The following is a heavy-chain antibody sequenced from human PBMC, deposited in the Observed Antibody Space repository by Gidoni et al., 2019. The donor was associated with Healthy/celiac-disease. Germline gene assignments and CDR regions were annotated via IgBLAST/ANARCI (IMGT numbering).Heavy chain of an antibody. Sequence: EVQLLESGGGLVQPGGSLRLSWPASGFTFSSYAFSWVRQAPGKGLEWVSAISGSGGSTYYADSVKGRFTISRDNSKNTLYLQMNSLRAEDTAVYYCAKDIPGHYDFWSGYDYYYYGMDVWGQGTTVTVSS. CDR1: GFTFSSYA. D-gene: IGHD3-3*01. CDR2: ISGSGGST. J-gene: IGHJ6*02. V-gene: IGHV3-23*01. CDR3: AKDIPGHYDFWSGYDYYYYGMDV.